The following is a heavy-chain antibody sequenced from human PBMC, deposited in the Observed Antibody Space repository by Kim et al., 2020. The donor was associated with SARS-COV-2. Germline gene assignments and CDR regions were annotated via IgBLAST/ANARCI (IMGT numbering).Heavy chain of an antibody. J-gene: IGHJ6*02. CDR1: GGSISSYY. V-gene: IGHV4-59*13. CDR3: ARAGYSSSWSTRGYYYYGMDV. CDR2: IYYSGST. D-gene: IGHD6-13*01. Sequence: SETLSLTCTVSGGSISSYYWSWIRQPPGKGLEWIGYIYYSGSTNYNPSLKSRVTISVDTSKNQFSLKLSSVTAADTAVYYCARAGYSSSWSTRGYYYYGMDVWGQGTPVTVSS.